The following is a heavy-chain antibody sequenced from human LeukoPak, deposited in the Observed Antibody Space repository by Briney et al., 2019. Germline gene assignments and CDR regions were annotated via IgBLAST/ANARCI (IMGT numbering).Heavy chain of an antibody. CDR3: ARDLLAGYSSSWYAFDI. V-gene: IGHV3-21*01. Sequence: GGSLRLSCAASGFTFSSYSMNWVRQAPGKGLEWVSSISSSGSYIYYADSVKGRFTISRDNAKNSLYLQMNSLRAEDTAVYYCARDLLAGYSSSWYAFDIWGQGTMVTVSS. CDR2: ISSSGSYI. J-gene: IGHJ3*02. CDR1: GFTFSSYS. D-gene: IGHD6-13*01.